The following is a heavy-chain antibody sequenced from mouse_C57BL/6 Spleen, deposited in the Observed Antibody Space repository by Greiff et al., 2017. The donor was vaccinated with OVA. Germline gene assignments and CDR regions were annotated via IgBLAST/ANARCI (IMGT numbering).Heavy chain of an antibody. D-gene: IGHD1-1*01. J-gene: IGHJ4*01. CDR3: ARGTTVVATGIDAMDY. CDR1: GYTFTSYG. Sequence: QVQLKESGAELARPGASVKLSCKASGYTFTSYGISWVKQRTGQGLEWIGEIYPRSGNTYYNEKFKGKATLTADKSSSTAYMELRSLTSEDSAVYFCARGTTVVATGIDAMDYWGQGTSVTVSS. V-gene: IGHV1-81*01. CDR2: IYPRSGNT.